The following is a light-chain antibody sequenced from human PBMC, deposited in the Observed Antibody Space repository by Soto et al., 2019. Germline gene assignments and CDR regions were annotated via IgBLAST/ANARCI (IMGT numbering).Light chain of an antibody. Sequence: EIVLTQSPGTLYFSQVERSTLSCRASQSVSSSYLAWYQQKPGQAPRLLIYGASSRATGIPDRFSGSGSGTDFTLTISRLEPEDFAVYYCQQYGSSLFTFGQGTRLEIK. CDR1: QSVSSSY. V-gene: IGKV3-20*01. J-gene: IGKJ5*01. CDR3: QQYGSSLFT. CDR2: GAS.